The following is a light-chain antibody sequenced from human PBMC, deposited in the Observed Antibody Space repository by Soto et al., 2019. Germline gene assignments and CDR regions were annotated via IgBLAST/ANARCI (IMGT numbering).Light chain of an antibody. CDR3: QQYYSTPPT. Sequence: DIVMTQSPDSLAKSLGERATINCKSSQSVLYSSNNKNFLAWYQQKPGQPPKLLIYWASTRESGVPDRFSGSGSGTDFTLTINSLQAEDVEVYYCQQYYSTPPTFGQGTKVEIK. CDR2: WAS. V-gene: IGKV4-1*01. CDR1: QSVLYSSNNKNF. J-gene: IGKJ1*01.